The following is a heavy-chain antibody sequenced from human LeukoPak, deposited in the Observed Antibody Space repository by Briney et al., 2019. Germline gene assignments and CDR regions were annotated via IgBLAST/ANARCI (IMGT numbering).Heavy chain of an antibody. CDR3: ARVRYRSACHAP. CDR2: IYYSGST. J-gene: IGHJ5*02. V-gene: IGHV4-30-4*01. Sequence: SQTLSLTCSVSGGSISGADYYWSWIRQPPGKGLEWIGYIYYSGSTYYTPSLKSRLTISVDTSKSQFSLKLSSVTAADTAVYYCARVRYRSACHAPWGQEPWSPSPQ. D-gene: IGHD6-25*01. CDR1: GGSISGADYY.